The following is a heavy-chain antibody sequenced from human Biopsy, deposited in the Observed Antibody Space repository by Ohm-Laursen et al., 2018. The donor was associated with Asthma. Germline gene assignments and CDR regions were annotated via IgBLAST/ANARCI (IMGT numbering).Heavy chain of an antibody. CDR3: ARDVMEWYLHAFDF. D-gene: IGHD3-3*01. V-gene: IGHV3-30-3*01. CDR2: GGSYYDRGLK. J-gene: IGHJ4*02. Sequence: SLRLSCAASGFTFRSYAMHWVRQAPGKGLEWVAVGGSYYDRGLKYYADSVNGRFTVSRDDSKNTLYLQMNSPRPDDKAVYYCARDVMEWYLHAFDFWGQGTLVTVSS. CDR1: GFTFRSYA.